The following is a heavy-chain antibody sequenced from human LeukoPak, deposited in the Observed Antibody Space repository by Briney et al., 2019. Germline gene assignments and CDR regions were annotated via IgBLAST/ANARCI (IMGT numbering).Heavy chain of an antibody. V-gene: IGHV1-24*01. D-gene: IGHD3-3*02. Sequence: ASVKVSCKVSGYTLSELSMHWVRQAPGKGLEWMGGFDPEDGETIYAQKIQGRVTMTEDTSTDTAYMELSSLRSEDTAVYYCATAGRIINFEVPPYDFAYWGQGTLVTVSS. CDR2: FDPEDGET. J-gene: IGHJ4*02. CDR3: ATAGRIINFEVPPYDFAY. CDR1: GYTLSELS.